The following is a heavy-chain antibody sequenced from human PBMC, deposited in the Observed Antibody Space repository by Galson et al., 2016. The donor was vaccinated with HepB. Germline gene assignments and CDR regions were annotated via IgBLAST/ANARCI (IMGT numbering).Heavy chain of an antibody. CDR2: ITPVLGIA. CDR1: GDSFSNCA. J-gene: IGHJ4*02. D-gene: IGHD1-26*01. CDR3: ARDCSPLVGATNYFDY. V-gene: IGHV1-69*04. Sequence: SCKASGDSFSNCAFSWVRQAPGQGLEWMGRITPVLGIAKYAQRFRDRLTITADKSTSTAFMELNSLRSGDTAVYYCARDCSPLVGATNYFDYWGQGTLVTVSS.